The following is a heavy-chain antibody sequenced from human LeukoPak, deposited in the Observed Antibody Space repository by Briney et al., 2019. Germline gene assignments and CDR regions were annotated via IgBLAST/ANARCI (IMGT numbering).Heavy chain of an antibody. V-gene: IGHV3-48*02. Sequence: GGSLRLSCAASGFTFSSYSMNWVRQAPGKGLEWVSYISSTSNTIYYADSVKGRFTISRDNAKNTLYLQMSSLRDEDTAVYYCARGDTTMVRGVPDYWGQGTLVTVSS. CDR2: ISSTSNTI. D-gene: IGHD3-10*01. J-gene: IGHJ4*02. CDR3: ARGDTTMVRGVPDY. CDR1: GFTFSSYS.